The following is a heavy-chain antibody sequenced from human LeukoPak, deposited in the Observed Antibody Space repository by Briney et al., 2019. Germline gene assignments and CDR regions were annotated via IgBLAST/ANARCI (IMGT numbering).Heavy chain of an antibody. D-gene: IGHD6-19*01. Sequence: AGGSLRLSCAASGFTFSSYGMHWVRQAPGKGLEWVAFIRSDGSNKYYASSVKGRFTFSRDNSKNTLYLQMNSLRAEDTAVYYCAKGSGWNFDYWGQGTLVTVSS. J-gene: IGHJ4*02. CDR1: GFTFSSYG. CDR3: AKGSGWNFDY. V-gene: IGHV3-30*02. CDR2: IRSDGSNK.